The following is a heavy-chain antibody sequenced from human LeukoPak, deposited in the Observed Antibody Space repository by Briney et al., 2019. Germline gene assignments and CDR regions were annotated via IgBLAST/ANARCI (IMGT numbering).Heavy chain of an antibody. Sequence: GESLRLSCAASGFTLSSYSMNWVRQAPGKGLEWVSSISTSSSYIYYADSVRGRFTISRDNAKNSLYLQMNNLRAEDTAVYYCARAHEVGDYWGQGTLVTVSS. CDR2: ISTSSSYI. CDR3: ARAHEVGDY. CDR1: GFTLSSYS. J-gene: IGHJ4*02. D-gene: IGHD1-26*01. V-gene: IGHV3-21*01.